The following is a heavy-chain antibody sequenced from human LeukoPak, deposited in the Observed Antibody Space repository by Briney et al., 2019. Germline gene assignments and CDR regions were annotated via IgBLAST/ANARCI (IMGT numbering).Heavy chain of an antibody. J-gene: IGHJ4*02. V-gene: IGHV3-30*02. Sequence: QPGGSLRLSCAASGFTFSTYGMHWVRQAPGTGLEWVAFIRSDGSIKYYADSVKGRFTISRDNSKNTLYLQMNSLRAEDTAVYYCARDISVRVVDLVFDYWGQGTLVTVSS. CDR1: GFTFSTYG. CDR2: IRSDGSIK. D-gene: IGHD3-22*01. CDR3: ARDISVRVVDLVFDY.